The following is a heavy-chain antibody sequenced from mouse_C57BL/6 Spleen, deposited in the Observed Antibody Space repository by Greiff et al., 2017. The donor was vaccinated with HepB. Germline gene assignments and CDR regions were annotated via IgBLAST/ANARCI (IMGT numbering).Heavy chain of an antibody. V-gene: IGHV14-4*01. Sequence: EVQLQQSGAELVRPGTSVKLSCTASGFNIKDDYMHWVKQRPEQGLEWIGWIDPENGDTEYASKFQGKATITADTSSNTAYLQLSSLTSEDTAVYYCTTHHYYGSSYGFAYGGQGTLVTVSA. CDR2: IDPENGDT. J-gene: IGHJ3*01. D-gene: IGHD1-1*01. CDR1: GFNIKDDY. CDR3: TTHHYYGSSYGFAY.